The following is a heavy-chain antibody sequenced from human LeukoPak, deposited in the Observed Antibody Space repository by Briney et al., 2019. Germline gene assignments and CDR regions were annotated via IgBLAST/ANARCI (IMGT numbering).Heavy chain of an antibody. J-gene: IGHJ6*02. CDR1: GFTFSSYA. V-gene: IGHV3-30-3*01. CDR2: ISYDGINK. D-gene: IGHD3-22*01. Sequence: GGSLRLSCAASGFTFSSYAKHWVRQAPGKGLKWVAVISYDGINKYYADSVKGRFTISRDDSKNTLYLQMNSLRAEDTAVYYCARDCDTSGYYYCGMDVWGQGTTVTVSS. CDR3: ARDCDTSGYYYCGMDV.